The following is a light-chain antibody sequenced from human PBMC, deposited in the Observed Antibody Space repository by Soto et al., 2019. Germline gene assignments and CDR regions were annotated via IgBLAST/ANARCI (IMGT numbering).Light chain of an antibody. CDR3: LQTTQFPWT. V-gene: IGKV2D-29*01. Sequence: DIVMTQTPLPLSVTPGQPASISCKSTQSLLNSGGKTYFYWYLQKPGQPPQLLIYEVSNRFSGVPDRASGSGSGTDCTLNISRVEAEDVGFYYCLQTTQFPWTFGQGTKVDIK. CDR2: EVS. CDR1: QSLLNSGGKTY. J-gene: IGKJ1*01.